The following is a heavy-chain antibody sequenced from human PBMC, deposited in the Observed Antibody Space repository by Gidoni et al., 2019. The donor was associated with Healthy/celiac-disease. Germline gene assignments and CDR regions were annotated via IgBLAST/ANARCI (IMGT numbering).Heavy chain of an antibody. D-gene: IGHD5-18*01. CDR1: GLTFDDYA. V-gene: IGHV3-9*01. CDR2: ISWNSGSI. J-gene: IGHJ4*02. Sequence: EVQLVESGGGLVQPGRSLRLSCAASGLTFDDYAMHWVRQAPGKGLEWVSGISWNSGSIGYADSVKGRFTISRDNAKNSLYLQMNSLRAEDTALYYCAKENSYGYNYFDYWGQGTLVTVSS. CDR3: AKENSYGYNYFDY.